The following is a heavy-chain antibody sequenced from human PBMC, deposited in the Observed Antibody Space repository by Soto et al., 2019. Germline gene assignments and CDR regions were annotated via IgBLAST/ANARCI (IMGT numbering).Heavy chain of an antibody. D-gene: IGHD3-3*01. CDR2: IIPIFGTA. Sequence: ASVKVSCKASGGTFSSYAISWVRQAPGQGLEWMGGIIPIFGTANYAQKFQGRVTITADESTSTAYMELSSLRSEDTAVYYCARDRVTITIFGGTYYYYGMDVWGQGTTVTVSS. CDR3: ARDRVTITIFGGTYYYYGMDV. CDR1: GGTFSSYA. J-gene: IGHJ6*02. V-gene: IGHV1-69*13.